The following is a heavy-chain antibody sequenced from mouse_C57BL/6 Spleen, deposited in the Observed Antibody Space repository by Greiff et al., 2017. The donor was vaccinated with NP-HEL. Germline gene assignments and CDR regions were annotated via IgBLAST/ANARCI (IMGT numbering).Heavy chain of an antibody. CDR1: GFSLTSYG. CDR2: IWRGGST. V-gene: IGHV2-5*01. CDR3: AKNMGYDGYYFDY. J-gene: IGHJ2*01. Sequence: VKLMESGPGLVQPSQSLSITCTVSGFSLTSYGVHWVRQSPGKGLEWLGVIWRGGSTDYNAAFMSRLSITKDNSKSQVFFKMNSLQADDTAIYYCAKNMGYDGYYFDYWGQGTTLTVSS. D-gene: IGHD2-3*01.